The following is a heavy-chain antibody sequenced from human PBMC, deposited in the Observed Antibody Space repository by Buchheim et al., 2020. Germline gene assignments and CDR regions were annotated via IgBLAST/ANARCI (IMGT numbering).Heavy chain of an antibody. J-gene: IGHJ4*02. CDR3: AKEVRPNDF. CDR1: GFTFSSAA. Sequence: EVHLVQSGGGLVQPGGSLRLSCEDSGFTFSSAAMTWVRQDPGKGVEWVSSLTISGDFTYYADSVRGRFSISRDNSKNTLYLQMNSLRAEDTAVYYCAKEVRPNDFWGQGTL. CDR2: LTISGDFT. V-gene: IGHV3-23*04.